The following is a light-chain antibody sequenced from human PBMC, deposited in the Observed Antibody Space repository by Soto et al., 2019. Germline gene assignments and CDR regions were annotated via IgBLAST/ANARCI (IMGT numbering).Light chain of an antibody. Sequence: ENVWTQSPGTLSLSPGERATLSCRASPSLSSDYLVWYQQKTGQAPRLLIYGASSRATGIPDRFSGSGSGTDFTLNINRLEPEDFAVYYCQHYGNSPPSVTFGPGTKLDIK. V-gene: IGKV3-20*01. CDR3: QHYGNSPPSVT. J-gene: IGKJ3*01. CDR2: GAS. CDR1: PSLSSDY.